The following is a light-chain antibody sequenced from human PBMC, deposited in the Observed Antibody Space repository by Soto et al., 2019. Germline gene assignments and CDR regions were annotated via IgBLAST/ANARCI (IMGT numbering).Light chain of an antibody. CDR3: HQRSYWQST. V-gene: IGKV3-11*01. CDR2: DAS. CDR1: QRVSSY. Sequence: EIVLTQSPATLSVSPGERVTLSCRASQRVSSYLTWYQQKPGQAPRLLIYDASNRATGIPARFSGSGSGTDFTLTISSLEPEDFATYYCHQRSYWQSTFGQGAKLEIK. J-gene: IGKJ2*01.